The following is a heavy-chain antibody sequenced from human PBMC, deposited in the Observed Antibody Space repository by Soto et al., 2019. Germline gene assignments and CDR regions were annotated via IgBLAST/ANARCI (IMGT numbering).Heavy chain of an antibody. Sequence: GGSLRLSCAASGFTFSSYAMSWVRQAPGKGLEWVSAISGSGGSTYYADSVKGRFTISRDNSKNTLYLQMNSLRAEDTALYYCAKVATGYSSSWFFKPSKNWGQGTLVTVSS. CDR3: AKVATGYSSSWFFKPSKN. CDR1: GFTFSSYA. CDR2: ISGSGGST. D-gene: IGHD6-13*01. J-gene: IGHJ4*02. V-gene: IGHV3-23*01.